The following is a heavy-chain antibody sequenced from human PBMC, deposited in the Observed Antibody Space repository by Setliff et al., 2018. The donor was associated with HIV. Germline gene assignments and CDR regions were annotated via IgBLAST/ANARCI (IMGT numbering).Heavy chain of an antibody. CDR3: AREGGQGYSGSGSFYHRNFDL. Sequence: PSETLSLTCAVYGGSLSGYYWSWVRQSPGRGLEWIGEINQSGTTNFNPSLKSRLIISVETSKSQFSLKLTSVTAADTALYYCAREGGQGYSGSGSFYHRNFDLWGRGTLVTVSS. CDR2: INQSGTT. D-gene: IGHD3-10*01. V-gene: IGHV4-34*01. J-gene: IGHJ2*01. CDR1: GGSLSGYY.